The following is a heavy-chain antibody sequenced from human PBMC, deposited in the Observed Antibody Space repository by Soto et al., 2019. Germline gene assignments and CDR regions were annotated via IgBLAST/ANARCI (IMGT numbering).Heavy chain of an antibody. CDR2: IIPIFGTA. V-gene: IGHV1-69*13. J-gene: IGHJ6*02. Sequence: GASVKVSCKASGGTFSSYAISWVRQAPGQGLEWMGGIIPIFGTANYAQKFQGRVTITADESTSTAYMELSSLRSEDTAVYYCAGHYEYVWGTGLLDVWGQGTTVTVSS. CDR3: AGHYEYVWGTGLLDV. CDR1: GGTFSSYA. D-gene: IGHD3-16*01.